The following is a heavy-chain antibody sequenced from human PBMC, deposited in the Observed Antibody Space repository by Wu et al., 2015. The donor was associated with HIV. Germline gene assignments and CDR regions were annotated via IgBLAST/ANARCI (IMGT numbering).Heavy chain of an antibody. CDR3: AGGWSRYSYGYQDYYYYYYMDV. CDR2: IIPIFGTA. Sequence: QVQLVQSGAEVKKPGSSVKVSCKASGGTFSSYAISWVRQAPGQGLEWMGGIIPIFGTANYAQKFQGRVTITADESTSTAYMELSSLRSEDTAVYYCAGGWSRYSYGYQDYYYYYYMDVWGKGPRSPSP. J-gene: IGHJ6*03. CDR1: GGTFSSYA. D-gene: IGHD5-18*01. V-gene: IGHV1-69*12.